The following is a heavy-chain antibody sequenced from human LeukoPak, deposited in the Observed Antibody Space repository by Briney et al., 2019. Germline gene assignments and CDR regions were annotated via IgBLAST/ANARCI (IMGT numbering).Heavy chain of an antibody. V-gene: IGHV4-59*01. D-gene: IGHD6-19*01. Sequence: PSETVSLTCTVSGGSISSYYWSWIRQPPGKGLEWIGYIYYSGSTNYNPSLKSRVTISVDTSKNQFSLKLSSVTAADTAVYYCARVRGAVAGDYYYGMDVWGQGTTVTVSS. CDR2: IYYSGST. CDR1: GGSISSYY. CDR3: ARVRGAVAGDYYYGMDV. J-gene: IGHJ6*02.